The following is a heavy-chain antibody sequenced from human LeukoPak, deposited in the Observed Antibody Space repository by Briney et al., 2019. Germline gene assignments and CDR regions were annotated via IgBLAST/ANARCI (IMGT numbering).Heavy chain of an antibody. CDR1: GGSISSGTFF. J-gene: IGHJ4*02. CDR2: VHHSGVT. V-gene: IGHV4-31*03. CDR3: ARLNPSSALSYYLDS. Sequence: SQTLSLTCTVSGGSISSGTFFWTCIRQHPGKGLEWIAYVHHSGVTYPNPSLQSRITIRVETSKNQFSLKLSSVTAADTAVYYCARLNPSSALSYYLDSWGRGTLVTVSS.